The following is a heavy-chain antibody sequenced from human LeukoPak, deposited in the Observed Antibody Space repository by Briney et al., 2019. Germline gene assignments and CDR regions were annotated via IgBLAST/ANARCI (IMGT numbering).Heavy chain of an antibody. CDR2: IKQDGSEK. V-gene: IGHV3-7*03. CDR3: VRAPYSSSWYEGWFDP. D-gene: IGHD6-13*01. CDR1: GFTFSSHW. J-gene: IGHJ5*02. Sequence: GGSLRLSRAASGFTFSSHWMSWVRQAPGKGLEWVANIKQDGSEKYYVDSVKGRFTISRDNAENSLYPQMNSLRAEDTAVYYCVRAPYSSSWYEGWFDPWGQGTLVTVSS.